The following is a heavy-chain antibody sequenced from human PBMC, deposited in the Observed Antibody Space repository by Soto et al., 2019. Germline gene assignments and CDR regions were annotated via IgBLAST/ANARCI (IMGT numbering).Heavy chain of an antibody. Sequence: GDSLEISCKGSGYSFTSYWIGWVRQMPGKGLEWMRIIYRGDSDTRYSPFFQGQVTISADKSISTAYLQWSSLKASDTAMYYRARSVWSDSSRYYPSLYYWGQGTLVSVSS. CDR1: GYSFTSYW. CDR3: ARSVWSDSSRYYPSLYY. D-gene: IGHD3-22*01. V-gene: IGHV5-51*01. J-gene: IGHJ4*02. CDR2: IYRGDSDT.